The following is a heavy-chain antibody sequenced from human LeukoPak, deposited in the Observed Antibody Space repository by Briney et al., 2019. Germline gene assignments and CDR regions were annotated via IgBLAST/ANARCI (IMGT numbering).Heavy chain of an antibody. V-gene: IGHV1-3*01. J-gene: IGHJ4*02. D-gene: IGHD3-10*01. CDR2: INAGNGNT. Sequence: ASVKVSCKASGYTSTSYAMHWVRQAPGQRPEWMGWINAGNGNTKYSQKFQGRVTITRGTSASTAYMELSSLRSEDTAVYYCARGYYYGSGTYEFGFDYWGQGTLVTVSS. CDR3: ARGYYYGSGTYEFGFDY. CDR1: GYTSTSYA.